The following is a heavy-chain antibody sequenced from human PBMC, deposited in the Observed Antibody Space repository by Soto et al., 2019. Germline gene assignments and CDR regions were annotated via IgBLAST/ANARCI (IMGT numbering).Heavy chain of an antibody. CDR2: ISAYNGNT. CDR1: GYTFTSYG. J-gene: IGHJ5*02. CDR3: ARDYYDSGSYYIVGFDP. V-gene: IGHV1-18*01. Sequence: ASVKVSCKASGYTFTSYGISWVRQAPGQGLEWMGWISAYNGNTNYAQKLQDRVTMTTDTSTSTGYMELRSLRSDDTAVYYCARDYYDSGSYYIVGFDPWGQRTLVTVSS. D-gene: IGHD3-10*01.